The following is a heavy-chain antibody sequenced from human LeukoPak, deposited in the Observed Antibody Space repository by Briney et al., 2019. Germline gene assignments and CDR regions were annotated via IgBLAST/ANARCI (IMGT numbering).Heavy chain of an antibody. CDR2: IYSDGST. CDR3: ANHADTFDY. D-gene: IGHD5-18*01. CDR1: GFTVSSNY. J-gene: IGHJ4*02. Sequence: GGSLRLSCAASGFTVSSNYMSWVRQAPGKGLEWVSVIYSDGSTYYADSVKGRFTISRDNSKNTLYLQMNSLRAGATAIYYCANHADTFDYWGQGSLVTVSS. V-gene: IGHV3-66*01.